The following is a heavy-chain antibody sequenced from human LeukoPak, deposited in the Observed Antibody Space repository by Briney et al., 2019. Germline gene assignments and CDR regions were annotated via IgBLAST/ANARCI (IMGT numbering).Heavy chain of an antibody. Sequence: ASVKVSCKASGYTFTDYYIHWVRQAPGQGLEWMGWINPNSGGTNYAQKFQGWVTMTRDTSISTAYMELSRLRPDDTAVYYCARDSETYGSGNYYNYYGMEVWGQGTTVTVSS. V-gene: IGHV1-2*04. CDR2: INPNSGGT. J-gene: IGHJ6*02. CDR3: ARDSETYGSGNYYNYYGMEV. CDR1: GYTFTDYY. D-gene: IGHD3-10*01.